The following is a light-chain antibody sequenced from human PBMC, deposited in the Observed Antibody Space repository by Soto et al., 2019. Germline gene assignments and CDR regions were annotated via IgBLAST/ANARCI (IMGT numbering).Light chain of an antibody. Sequence: DIQMTQSPSSLSASVGDRVTITCQASQDINNYLNWYQQKPGKGPELLIYDASNLETGVPSRFSGSGSGTDFTFTISSLQAEDIATYYCQQYENLPTFGGGTKVEIK. CDR3: QQYENLPT. V-gene: IGKV1-33*01. CDR2: DAS. J-gene: IGKJ4*01. CDR1: QDINNY.